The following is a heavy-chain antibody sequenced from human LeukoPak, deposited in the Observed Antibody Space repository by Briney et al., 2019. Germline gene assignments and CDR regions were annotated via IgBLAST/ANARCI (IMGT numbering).Heavy chain of an antibody. D-gene: IGHD2-2*01. Sequence: PGGSLRLSCAASGFRFDDYSMNWVRHVPGKGLEWVAGINWDGASTGYGGSMKGRFTISRDNGKNFLYLQMNSLRVEDTAVYYCGRVHCSTNSCYDYYDYYMDVSGKGTTVTVSS. J-gene: IGHJ6*03. V-gene: IGHV3-20*04. CDR3: GRVHCSTNSCYDYYDYYMDV. CDR1: GFRFDDYS. CDR2: INWDGAST.